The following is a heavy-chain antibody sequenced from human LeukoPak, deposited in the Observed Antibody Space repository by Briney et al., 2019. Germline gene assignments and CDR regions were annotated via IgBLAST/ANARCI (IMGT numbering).Heavy chain of an antibody. V-gene: IGHV1-8*02. CDR3: ARGNFRKWLFLY. CDR1: GYTFTSFG. J-gene: IGHJ4*02. Sequence: ASVKVSCKASGYTFTSFGISWVRQAPGQGLEWMGWMNPNSGNTGYAQKFQGRVTMTRNTSISTAYMELSSLRSEDTAVYYCARGNFRKWLFLYWGQGTLVTVSS. CDR2: MNPNSGNT. D-gene: IGHD3-22*01.